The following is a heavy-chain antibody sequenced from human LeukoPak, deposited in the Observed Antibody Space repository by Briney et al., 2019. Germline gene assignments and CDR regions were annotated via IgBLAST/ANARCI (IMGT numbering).Heavy chain of an antibody. Sequence: GGSLRLSCAASGFTFSSYAMSWVRQAPGKGLEWVSAISGSGGSTYYADSVKGRFTISRDNSKNTLYLQMNSLRAEDTAVYYSAKDTIAAPYYYYYYMDVWGKGTTVTVSS. V-gene: IGHV3-23*01. CDR1: GFTFSSYA. CDR3: AKDTIAAPYYYYYYMDV. D-gene: IGHD6-6*01. CDR2: ISGSGGST. J-gene: IGHJ6*03.